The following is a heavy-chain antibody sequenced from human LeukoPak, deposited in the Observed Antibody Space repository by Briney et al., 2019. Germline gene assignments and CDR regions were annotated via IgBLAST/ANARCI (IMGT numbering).Heavy chain of an antibody. Sequence: PSETLSLTCTVSGGSISSYYWSWIRQPAGKGLEWIGHIYTSGSTNYNPSLKSRVTMSVDTSKNQFSLKLSSVTAADTAVYYCARKGSSGWYDPFDYWGQETLVTVSS. CDR1: GGSISSYY. CDR3: ARKGSSGWYDPFDY. CDR2: IYTSGST. D-gene: IGHD6-19*01. V-gene: IGHV4-4*07. J-gene: IGHJ4*02.